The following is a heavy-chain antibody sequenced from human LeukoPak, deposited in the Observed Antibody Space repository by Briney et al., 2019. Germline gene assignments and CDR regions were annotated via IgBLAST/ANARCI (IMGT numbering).Heavy chain of an antibody. D-gene: IGHD5-18*01. CDR3: ARDMGYSYGSFDY. J-gene: IGHJ4*02. V-gene: IGHV4-34*01. CDR1: GGSFSGYY. CDR2: INHSGST. Sequence: SETLSLTCAGYGGSFSGYYWSWIRQPPGKGLEWIGEINHSGSTNYNPSLKSRVTISVDTSKNQFSLKLSSVTAADTAVYYCARDMGYSYGSFDYWGQGTLVTVSS.